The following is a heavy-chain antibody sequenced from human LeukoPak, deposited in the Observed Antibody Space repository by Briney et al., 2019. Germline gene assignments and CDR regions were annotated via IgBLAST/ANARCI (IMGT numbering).Heavy chain of an antibody. Sequence: SETLSLTCTVSGGSISSGGYYCSWIRQHPGKGLEWIGYIYYSGSTYYNPSLKSRVIISVDTSKNQFSLKLSSMTAADTAVYYCARGGGYYYGMDVWGQGTTVTVSS. D-gene: IGHD3-16*01. CDR1: GGSISSGGYY. CDR3: ARGGGYYYGMDV. J-gene: IGHJ6*02. CDR2: IYYSGST. V-gene: IGHV4-31*03.